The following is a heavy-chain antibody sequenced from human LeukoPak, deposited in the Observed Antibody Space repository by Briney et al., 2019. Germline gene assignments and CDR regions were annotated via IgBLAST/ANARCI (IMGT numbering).Heavy chain of an antibody. D-gene: IGHD5-18*01. CDR3: ARDHAGLEGIQLFSLGMDV. J-gene: IGHJ6*02. CDR2: MNPNSGNT. Sequence: ASVKVSCKASGYTFTSYDINWVRQATGQGLEWMGWMNPNSGNTGYAQKFQGRVTMTRNTSISTAYMELSSLRSEDTAVYYCARDHAGLEGIQLFSLGMDVWGQGTTVTVSS. V-gene: IGHV1-8*01. CDR1: GYTFTSYD.